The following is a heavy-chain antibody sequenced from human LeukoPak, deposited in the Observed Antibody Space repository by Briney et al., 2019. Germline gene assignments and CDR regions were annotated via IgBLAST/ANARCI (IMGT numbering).Heavy chain of an antibody. CDR2: ISSSSSYI. CDR1: GFTFSSYS. V-gene: IGHV3-21*01. D-gene: IGHD1-1*01. Sequence: MSGGSLRLSCAASGFTFSSYSMNWVRQAPGKGLEWVSSISSSSSYIYYADSVKGRFTISRDNAKNSLYLQMNSLRAEDTAVYYCARARPTTAATPFDYWGQGTLVTVSS. CDR3: ARARPTTAATPFDY. J-gene: IGHJ4*02.